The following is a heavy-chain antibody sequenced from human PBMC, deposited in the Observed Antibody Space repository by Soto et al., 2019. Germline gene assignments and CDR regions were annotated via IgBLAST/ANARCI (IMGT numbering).Heavy chain of an antibody. Sequence: ASVKVSCKASGGTFSSYAISWVRQAPGQGLEWMGGIIPIFGTANYAQKFQGRVTITADESTSTAYMELSSLRSEDTAVYYCGRDRYERGYYYYYGMDVWGQGTTVTVSS. V-gene: IGHV1-69*13. D-gene: IGHD1-20*01. J-gene: IGHJ6*02. CDR1: GGTFSSYA. CDR3: GRDRYERGYYYYYGMDV. CDR2: IIPIFGTA.